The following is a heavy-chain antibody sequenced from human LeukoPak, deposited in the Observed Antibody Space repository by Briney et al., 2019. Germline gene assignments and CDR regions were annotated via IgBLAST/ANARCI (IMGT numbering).Heavy chain of an antibody. J-gene: IGHJ5*02. D-gene: IGHD2-15*01. CDR3: ARDRTPYCSGGSCYSNWFDP. CDR2: VNPNSGGT. Sequence: ASVKVSCKASGYTFTGYYMHWVRQAPGQGLEWMGWVNPNSGGTNYAQKFQGRVTMTRDTSISTAYMELSRLRSDDTAVYYCARDRTPYCSGGSCYSNWFDPWGQGTLVTVSS. V-gene: IGHV1-2*02. CDR1: GYTFTGYY.